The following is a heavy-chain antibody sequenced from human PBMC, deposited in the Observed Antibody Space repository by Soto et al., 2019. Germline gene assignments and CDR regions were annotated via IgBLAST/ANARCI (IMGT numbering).Heavy chain of an antibody. D-gene: IGHD3-22*01. CDR3: MRGGPYSSPGDY. CDR1: GYTFTGYY. V-gene: IGHV1-2*02. Sequence: QVQLEQSGAEEKKPGASVKVSCKPSGYTFTGYYIHWVRQAPGQGLEWMGWINPNSGGTEYAQKLQGRVTMTRDTAIRTAYMELSRLTYDDTAVYYCMRGGPYSSPGDYWGQGTLVTVSS. J-gene: IGHJ4*02. CDR2: INPNSGGT.